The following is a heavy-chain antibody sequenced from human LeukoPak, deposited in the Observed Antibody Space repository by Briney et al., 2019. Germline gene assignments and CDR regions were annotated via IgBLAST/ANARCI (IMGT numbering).Heavy chain of an antibody. J-gene: IGHJ4*01. CDR2: ISLDGSNV. D-gene: IGHD6-13*01. Sequence: GGSLRLTCVASGFTFGIYGLHWVRQPPGKGLEWVAVISLDGSNVYYADSVRGRFTISRDNSNNTLYLQMNSLKSEDTAVYYCVREGDVSWFFEYWGHGTQVTVSS. CDR3: VREGDVSWFFEY. CDR1: GFTFGIYG. V-gene: IGHV3-30*03.